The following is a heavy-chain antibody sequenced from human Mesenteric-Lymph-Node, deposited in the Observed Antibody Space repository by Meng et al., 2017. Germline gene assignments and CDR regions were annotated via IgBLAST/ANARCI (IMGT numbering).Heavy chain of an antibody. Sequence: QLPLQECGPGLLKPWGALSLTCVVSGGSISSSYWWTWVCQSPGKGLEWIGEMYHSGTTNYNPSLKSRVTISMGKSNNQLSLKLNSVTAADTAVYYCATQESRDGHNPYWGQGTLVTVSS. V-gene: IGHV4-4*02. CDR1: GGSISSSYW. CDR2: MYHSGTT. D-gene: IGHD5-24*01. J-gene: IGHJ4*02. CDR3: ATQESRDGHNPY.